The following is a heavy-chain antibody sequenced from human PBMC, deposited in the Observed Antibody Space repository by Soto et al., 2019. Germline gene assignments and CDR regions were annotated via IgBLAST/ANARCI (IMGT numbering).Heavy chain of an antibody. V-gene: IGHV4-59*13. D-gene: IGHD3-10*01. CDR2: TYHTGST. J-gene: IGHJ5*02. CDR3: ATDSAGRGPFDP. CDR1: GGSFGTNY. Sequence: SETLSLTCTISGGSFGTNYWSCIRQAPGKGLEWIGYTYHTGSTKYNPSLKSRATISVDTSKNQFSLTLNSAAAADTAVYYCATDSAGRGPFDPWGQGILVTVSS.